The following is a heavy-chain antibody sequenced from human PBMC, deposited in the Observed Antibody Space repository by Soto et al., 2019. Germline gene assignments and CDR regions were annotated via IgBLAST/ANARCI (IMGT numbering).Heavy chain of an antibody. V-gene: IGHV3-33*01. CDR1: GFTFSSYG. CDR3: ARDMTVVPAAMYYYYGMDV. CDR2: IWYDGSNK. Sequence: QVQLVESGGGVVQPGRSLRLSCAASGFTFSSYGMHWVRQAPGKGLEWVAVIWYDGSNKYYADSVKGRFTISRDNSKNTLYLQMNSLRAEDTAVYYCARDMTVVPAAMYYYYGMDVWGQGTTVTVSS. D-gene: IGHD2-2*01. J-gene: IGHJ6*02.